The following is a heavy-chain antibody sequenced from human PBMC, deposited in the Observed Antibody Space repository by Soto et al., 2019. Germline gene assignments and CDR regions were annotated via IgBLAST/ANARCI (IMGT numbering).Heavy chain of an antibody. CDR2: ISAYNGNT. CDR1: GYTFTSYG. Sequence: RASVKVSCKASGYTFTSYGISWVRQAPGQGLEWMGWISAYNGNTNYAQKLQGRVTMTTDTSTSTAYMELRSLRSDDTAVYYCARAREYYIRSYYFDYWGQGTLVTVSS. CDR3: ARAREYYIRSYYFDY. D-gene: IGHD3-10*01. V-gene: IGHV1-18*01. J-gene: IGHJ4*02.